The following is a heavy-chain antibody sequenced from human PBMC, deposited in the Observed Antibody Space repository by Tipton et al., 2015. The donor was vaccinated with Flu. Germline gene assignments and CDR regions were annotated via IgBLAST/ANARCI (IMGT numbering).Heavy chain of an antibody. CDR3: ARTTYYYGSGSSDY. J-gene: IGHJ4*02. CDR2: ISHSGRT. D-gene: IGHD3-10*01. Sequence: TLSLTCSVSGDSIGSDYYWGWIRQPPGKGLEWIGCISHSGRTYYNPSLKSRVTISVDMAKNQFSQRLSSVTAADTAVYYCARTTYYYGSGSSDYWGQGTLVTVSS. V-gene: IGHV4-38-2*01. CDR1: GDSIGSDYY.